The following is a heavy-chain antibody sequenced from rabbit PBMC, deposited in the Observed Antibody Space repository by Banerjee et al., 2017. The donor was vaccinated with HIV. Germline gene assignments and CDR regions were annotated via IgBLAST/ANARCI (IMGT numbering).Heavy chain of an antibody. J-gene: IGHJ4*01. D-gene: IGHD4-1*01. V-gene: IGHV1S43*01. CDR3: ARDLAGAIGWNFNL. CDR2: IYTSSGNT. Sequence: CIYTSSGNTVYASWAKGRFTISRSTSLNTVYLQLNSLTAADTATYFCARDLAGAIGWNFNLWGQGTLVTVS.